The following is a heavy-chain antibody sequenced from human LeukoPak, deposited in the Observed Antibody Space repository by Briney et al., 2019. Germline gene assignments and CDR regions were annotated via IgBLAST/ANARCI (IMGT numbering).Heavy chain of an antibody. V-gene: IGHV3-53*01. D-gene: IGHD1-26*01. J-gene: IGHJ4*02. CDR2: IYSGGST. Sequence: PGGSPRLSCAASGFTVSSNYMSWVRQAPGKGLEWVSVIYSGGSTYYADSVKGRFTISRDNSKNTLYLQMNSLRAEDTAVYYCARAPSGSYYGGWNFDYWGQGTLVTVSS. CDR3: ARAPSGSYYGGWNFDY. CDR1: GFTVSSNY.